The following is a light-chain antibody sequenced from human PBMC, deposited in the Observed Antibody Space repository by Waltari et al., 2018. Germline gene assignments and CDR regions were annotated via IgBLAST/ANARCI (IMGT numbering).Light chain of an antibody. CDR3: SSYTSSSTHGV. Sequence: QSALPQPASVSGSPGQSFTISCPGTSSDVGGYNFVSWYQQLPGKAPKLIIYGVSNRPSGVSNRFSGSKSGTTASLTISGLQAEDEADYYCSSYTSSSTHGVFGGGTKLTVL. V-gene: IGLV2-14*01. CDR1: SSDVGGYNF. J-gene: IGLJ2*01. CDR2: GVS.